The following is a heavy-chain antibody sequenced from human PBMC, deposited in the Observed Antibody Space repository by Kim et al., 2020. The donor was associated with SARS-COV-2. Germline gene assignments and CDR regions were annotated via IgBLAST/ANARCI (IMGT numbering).Heavy chain of an antibody. D-gene: IGHD2-2*01. CDR3: ARDESPPQISVVVPAAPFDY. CDR2: ISSSSSYI. V-gene: IGHV3-21*01. Sequence: GGSLRLSCAASGFTFSSYSMNWVRQAPGKGLEWVSSISSSSSYIYYADSVKGRFTISRDNAKNSLYLQMNSLRAEDTAVYYCARDESPPQISVVVPAAPFDYWGQGTLVTVSS. J-gene: IGHJ4*02. CDR1: GFTFSSYS.